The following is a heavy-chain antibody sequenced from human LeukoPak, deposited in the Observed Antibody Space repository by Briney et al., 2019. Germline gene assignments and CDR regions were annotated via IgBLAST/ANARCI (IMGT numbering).Heavy chain of an antibody. CDR1: GGTFSSYA. CDR2: IIPIFGTA. V-gene: IGHV1-69*05. D-gene: IGHD2-15*01. CDR3: ARERVGYCSGGSCYGDDAFDI. J-gene: IGHJ3*02. Sequence: ASVKVSCKASGGTFSSYAISWVRQAPGQGREWMGRIIPIFGTANYAQKFQGRVTITTDESTSTAYMELSSLRSVDTAVYYCARERVGYCSGGSCYGDDAFDIWGQGTMVTVSS.